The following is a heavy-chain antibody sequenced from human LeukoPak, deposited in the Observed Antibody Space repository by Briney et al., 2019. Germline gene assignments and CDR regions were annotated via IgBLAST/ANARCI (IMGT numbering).Heavy chain of an antibody. Sequence: PGGSLRLSCAASGFTFSSYEMNWVRQAPGKGLEWVSYISSSDSPIYYADSVKGRFTISRDNAKNSLYLQMNSLRAEDTAVYYCARSQDGYNRYYYYYYMDVWGKGTTVTVSS. CDR1: GFTFSSYE. J-gene: IGHJ6*03. V-gene: IGHV3-48*03. CDR2: ISSSDSPI. CDR3: ARSQDGYNRYYYYYYMDV. D-gene: IGHD5-24*01.